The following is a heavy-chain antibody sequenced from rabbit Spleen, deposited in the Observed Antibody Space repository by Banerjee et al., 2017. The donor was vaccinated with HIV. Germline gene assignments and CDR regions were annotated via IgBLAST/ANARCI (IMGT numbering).Heavy chain of an antibody. Sequence: QLKESGGGLVQPGGSLKLSCKASGFTLSNYYMNWVRQAPGKGLEWIGYIDPLFGITYYANWVNGRFSISRENAQNTVFLQMTSLTAADTATYFCARDLDGVIGWNFGWWGPGTLVTVS. J-gene: IGHJ4*01. D-gene: IGHD1-1*01. V-gene: IGHV1S7*01. CDR2: IDPLFGIT. CDR3: ARDLDGVIGWNFGW. CDR1: GFTLSNYY.